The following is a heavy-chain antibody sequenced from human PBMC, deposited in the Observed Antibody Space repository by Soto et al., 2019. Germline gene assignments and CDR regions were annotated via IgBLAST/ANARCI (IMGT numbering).Heavy chain of an antibody. CDR2: IIPIFGTA. J-gene: IGHJ4*02. CDR1: GGTFSSYA. Sequence: QVQLVQSGAEVKKPGSSVEVSCKASGGTFSSYAISWVRQAPGQGLEWMGGIIPIFGTANYAQKFQGRVTITADESTSTAYMELSSLRSEDTAVYYCARDRRHSSGWPGGLVDYWGQGTLVTVSS. V-gene: IGHV1-69*12. CDR3: ARDRRHSSGWPGGLVDY. D-gene: IGHD6-19*01.